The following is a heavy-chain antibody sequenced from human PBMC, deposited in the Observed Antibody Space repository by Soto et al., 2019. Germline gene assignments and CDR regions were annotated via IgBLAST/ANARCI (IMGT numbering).Heavy chain of an antibody. Sequence: QVQLQQSGPGLVKPSQTLSLTCAISGDSVSSNSAAWNWIRQSPSRGLEWLGRTYYRSKWYNDYAVSVKSRITINPDTSKNQFSLQLNSVTPEDTAVYYCARGGGYGDYGDYNWFDPWGQGTLVTVSS. CDR1: GDSVSSNSAA. CDR3: ARGGGYGDYGDYNWFDP. V-gene: IGHV6-1*01. CDR2: TYYRSKWYN. D-gene: IGHD4-17*01. J-gene: IGHJ5*02.